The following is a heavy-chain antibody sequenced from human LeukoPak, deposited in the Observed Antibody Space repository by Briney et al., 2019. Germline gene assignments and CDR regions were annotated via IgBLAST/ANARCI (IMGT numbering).Heavy chain of an antibody. CDR2: MTSSSTYI. J-gene: IGHJ3*01. CDR1: GFTFNTYS. CDR3: ARSAKCGGACYAAALAV. Sequence: GGSLRLSCAASGFTFNTYSMNWVRQAPGRGLEWVSSMTSSSTYIYYADSVKGRFTISRDNAKNSLYLQMNSLRAEDTAVYFCARSAKCGGACYAAALAVWGQGTLVTVSS. D-gene: IGHD2-21*02. V-gene: IGHV3-21*01.